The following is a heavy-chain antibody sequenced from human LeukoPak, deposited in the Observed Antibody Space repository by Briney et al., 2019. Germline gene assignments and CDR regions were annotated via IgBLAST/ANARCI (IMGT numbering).Heavy chain of an antibody. CDR3: ATAPILRGEAGEQYKYGMDV. V-gene: IGHV4-4*02. CDR2: VYHNGTP. Sequence: SETLSLTCAVSVGSISSGNWWSWVRQSPGKGLEWTGEVYHNGTPNYNPSLKSRVTISADTFKNHFSLKLTSVTAADTAVYYCATAPILRGEAGEQYKYGMDVWGQGTTVIVSS. D-gene: IGHD1-1*01. CDR1: VGSISSGNW. J-gene: IGHJ6*02.